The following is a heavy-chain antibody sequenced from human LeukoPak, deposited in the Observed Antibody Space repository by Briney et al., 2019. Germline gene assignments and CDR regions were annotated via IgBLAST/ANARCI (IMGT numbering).Heavy chain of an antibody. D-gene: IGHD4-17*01. CDR1: GFTFSNYW. J-gene: IGHJ4*02. CDR3: ARDLGSSTVTTAFDY. V-gene: IGHV3-11*01. Sequence: GGSPRLSCAASGFTFSNYWMSWIRQTPGKGLEWLSYISRTGNTIYYRDSVKGRFTISRDNANNQLHLQMDNLRAEDTAVYFCARDLGSSTVTTAFDYWGQGTLVTVSS. CDR2: ISRTGNTI.